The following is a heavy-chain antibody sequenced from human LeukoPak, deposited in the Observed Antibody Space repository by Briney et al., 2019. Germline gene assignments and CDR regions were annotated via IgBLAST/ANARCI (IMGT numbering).Heavy chain of an antibody. Sequence: GGSLRLSCAASGFTFNIFCMNWVRQAPGRGLEWVSYISSIGSTIYYADSVKGRFTISRDNAKNSLYLQMNSLRAEDTAVYYCARLPYCSGGSCYSRDNWGQGTLVTVSS. CDR2: ISSIGSTI. V-gene: IGHV3-48*01. D-gene: IGHD2-15*01. CDR3: ARLPYCSGGSCYSRDN. J-gene: IGHJ4*02. CDR1: GFTFNIFC.